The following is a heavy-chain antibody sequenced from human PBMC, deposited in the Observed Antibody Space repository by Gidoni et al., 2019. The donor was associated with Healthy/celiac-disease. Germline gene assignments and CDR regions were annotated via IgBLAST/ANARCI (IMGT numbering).Heavy chain of an antibody. CDR2: IDPSGGST. CDR3: ARGKYGDPWTDYFDY. D-gene: IGHD4-17*01. V-gene: IGHV1-46*01. J-gene: IGHJ4*02. CDR1: GYTFTSYY. Sequence: QVQLVQSGAEVKKPGASVKVSCKASGYTFTSYYMHWVRQAPGQGLEWMGIIDPSGGSTSYAQKFQGRVTMTRDTSTSTVYMELSSLRSEDTAVYYCARGKYGDPWTDYFDYWGQGTLVTVSS.